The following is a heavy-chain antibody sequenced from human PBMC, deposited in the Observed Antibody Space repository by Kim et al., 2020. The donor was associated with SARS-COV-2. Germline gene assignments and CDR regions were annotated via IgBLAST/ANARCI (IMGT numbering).Heavy chain of an antibody. D-gene: IGHD5-12*01. CDR3: ARKVEMATIKSFDY. J-gene: IGHJ4*02. V-gene: IGHV3-23*01. CDR1: GFTFSSYA. CDR2: ISGSGGST. Sequence: GGSLRLSCAASGFTFSSYAMSWVRQAPGKGLEWVSAISGSGGSTYYADSVKGRFTISRDNSKNTLYLQMNSLRAEDTAVYYCARKVEMATIKSFDYWGQGTLVTVSS.